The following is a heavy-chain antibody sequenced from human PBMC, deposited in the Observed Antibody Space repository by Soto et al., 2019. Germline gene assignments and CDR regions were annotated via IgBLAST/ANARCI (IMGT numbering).Heavy chain of an antibody. J-gene: IGHJ6*02. D-gene: IGHD3-10*01. V-gene: IGHV3-30*18. CDR2: ISYDGSNK. CDR3: AKDLESYYGSGRVYYDYDGMDV. Sequence: GGSLRLSFVDSGFTFSSVPLPWARQALGKRLEWVAVISYDGSNKYYADSVKGRFTISRDNSKNTLYLQMNSLRAEDTAVYYCAKDLESYYGSGRVYYDYDGMDVWGQGTTVTVSS. CDR1: GFTFSSVP.